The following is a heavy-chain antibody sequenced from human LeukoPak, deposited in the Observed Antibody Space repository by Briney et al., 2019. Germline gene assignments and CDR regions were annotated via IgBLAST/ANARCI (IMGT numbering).Heavy chain of an antibody. CDR2: INPNSGGT. Sequence: GASVKVSCKASGYTFTGYYMHWVRQAPGQGLEWMGWINPNSGGTNYAQKFQGRVTMTRDTSISTAYMELSRLRSDDTAVYYCARDYSSSWYALNWFDPWGQGTLVTVSS. CDR1: GYTFTGYY. J-gene: IGHJ5*02. D-gene: IGHD6-13*01. V-gene: IGHV1-2*02. CDR3: ARDYSSSWYALNWFDP.